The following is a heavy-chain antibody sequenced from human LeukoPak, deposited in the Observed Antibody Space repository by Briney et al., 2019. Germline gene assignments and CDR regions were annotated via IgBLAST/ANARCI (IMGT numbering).Heavy chain of an antibody. CDR1: GFTFSTFA. CDR3: AKDLSLTLTTDYSYGMDV. CDR2: TSGSGGSS. D-gene: IGHD4-17*01. V-gene: IGHV3-23*01. J-gene: IGHJ6*02. Sequence: GGSLRLSCAASGFTFSTFAMNWVRLAPRKGPEWVSGTSGSGGSSYYADSVRGRFTISRDNSKNMLYLQISRLRAEDTALYFCAKDLSLTLTTDYSYGMDVWGQGTTVTVSS.